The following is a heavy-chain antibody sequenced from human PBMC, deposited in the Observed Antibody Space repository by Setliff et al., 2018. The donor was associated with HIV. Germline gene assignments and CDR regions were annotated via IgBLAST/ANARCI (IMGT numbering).Heavy chain of an antibody. CDR1: GGSISSVGYY. CDR3: ARTRYSYGYFYYMDV. V-gene: IGHV4-31*03. CDR2: IYYTGST. Sequence: PSETLSLTCTVSGGSISSVGYYWSWICQHPGKGLEWIGYIYYTGSTHDNPSLKSRVTISVDTSKNQLSLKLRSVTAADTAVYYCARTRYSYGYFYYMDVWGKGTTVTVSS. D-gene: IGHD5-18*01. J-gene: IGHJ6*03.